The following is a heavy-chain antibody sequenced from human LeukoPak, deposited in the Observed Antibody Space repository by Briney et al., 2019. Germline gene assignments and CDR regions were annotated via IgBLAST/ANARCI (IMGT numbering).Heavy chain of an antibody. V-gene: IGHV3-23*01. J-gene: IGHJ5*02. Sequence: GGSLRLSCAASGFTFSSYAMSWVRQAPGKGLEWVSAISGSGGSTYYADSVKGRFTISRDNSKSMLYLQMNSLRAEDTAVYYCAKLTRSGYDYFWFDPWGQGTLVTVSS. CDR2: ISGSGGST. D-gene: IGHD5-12*01. CDR3: AKLTRSGYDYFWFDP. CDR1: GFTFSSYA.